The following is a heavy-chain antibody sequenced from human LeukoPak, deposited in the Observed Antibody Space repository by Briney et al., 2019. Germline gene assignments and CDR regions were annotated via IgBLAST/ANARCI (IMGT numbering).Heavy chain of an antibody. CDR2: IYYSGST. D-gene: IGHD3-22*01. J-gene: IGHJ4*02. CDR3: ARATYDTSGYYYVLDY. V-gene: IGHV4-39*07. Sequence: SETLSLTCTVSGGSISSSSYYWGWIRQPPGKGLEWIGSIYYSGSTYYNPSLKSRVTISVDTSKNQFSLKLSSVTAADTAVYYCARATYDTSGYYYVLDYWGQGTLVTVSS. CDR1: GGSISSSSYY.